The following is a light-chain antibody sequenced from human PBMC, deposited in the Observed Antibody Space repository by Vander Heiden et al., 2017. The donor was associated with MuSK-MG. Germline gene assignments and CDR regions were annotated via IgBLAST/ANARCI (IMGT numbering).Light chain of an antibody. CDR2: KAS. CDR3: QQDDSFPST. J-gene: IGKJ2*01. CDR1: QTIISW. Sequence: DIQLTQSPSTLSASVGDRVTITCRASQTIISWLAWYQQRPGQAPKLLIYKASTLESGVPSRFSGVGSETDFTLTISSLQPDDFATYYCQQDDSFPSTFGLGTKLEIK. V-gene: IGKV1-5*03.